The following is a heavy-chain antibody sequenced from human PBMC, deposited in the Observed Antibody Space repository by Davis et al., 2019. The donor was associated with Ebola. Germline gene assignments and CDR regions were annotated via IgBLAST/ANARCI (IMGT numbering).Heavy chain of an antibody. D-gene: IGHD3-22*01. CDR3: ARGGSSGYYSQPLPDY. V-gene: IGHV1-18*01. CDR2: ISASNGNT. Sequence: ASVKVSCKASGYTFTSYGISWVRQAPGQGLEWMGWISASNGNTKYAQKFQGRVTITRDTSASTAYMELSSLRSEDTAVYYCARGGSSGYYSQPLPDYWGQGTLVTVSS. J-gene: IGHJ4*02. CDR1: GYTFTSYG.